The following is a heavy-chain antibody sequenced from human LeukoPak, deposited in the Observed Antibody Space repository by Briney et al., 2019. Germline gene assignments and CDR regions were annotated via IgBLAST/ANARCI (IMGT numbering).Heavy chain of an antibody. CDR1: GYTFPDYH. D-gene: IGHD1-14*01. V-gene: IGHV1-2*02. CDR3: ARGPRTNWFDP. CDR2: INPNSGGT. Sequence: ASMKVSRKNSGYTFPDYHMHRVRQAPGQGPEWMGWINPNSGGTNYAQKFQGRVTMTRDTSISTAYMELSRLRSDDTAVYYCARGPRTNWFDPWGQGTLVTVSS. J-gene: IGHJ5*02.